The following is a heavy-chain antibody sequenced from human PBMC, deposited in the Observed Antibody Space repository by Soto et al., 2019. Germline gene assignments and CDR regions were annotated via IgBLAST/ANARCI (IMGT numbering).Heavy chain of an antibody. CDR2: FDPEDGET. CDR1: GCRLPELS. J-gene: IGHJ4*02. D-gene: IGHD3-22*01. Sequence: AAVQVSNKGSGCRLPELSMNWVRQAPGKGLEWMGGFDPEDGETIYAQKFQGRVTMTEDTSTDTAYMELSSLRSEDTAVYYCATGRAYDSSGYWTGIDYWGQGTLVTVSS. CDR3: ATGRAYDSSGYWTGIDY. V-gene: IGHV1-24*01.